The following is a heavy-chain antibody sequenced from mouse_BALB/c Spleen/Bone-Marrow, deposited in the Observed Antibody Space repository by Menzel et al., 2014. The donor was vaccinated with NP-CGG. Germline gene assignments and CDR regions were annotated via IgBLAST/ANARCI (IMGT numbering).Heavy chain of an antibody. CDR1: GYTFTSYW. D-gene: IGHD4-1*01. CDR3: ARGVGRAFDY. CDR2: INPSTGYT. J-gene: IGHJ2*01. Sequence: VKLMESGAELAKPGASVKMSCKASGYTFTSYWMHWVKQRPGQGLEWIGYINPSTGYTEYNQKFKDKATLTADKSSSTACMQLSSLTSEDSAVYYCARGVGRAFDYWGQGTTLTVSS. V-gene: IGHV1-7*01.